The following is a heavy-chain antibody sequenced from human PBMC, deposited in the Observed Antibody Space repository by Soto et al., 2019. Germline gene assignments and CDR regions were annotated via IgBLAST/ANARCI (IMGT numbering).Heavy chain of an antibody. J-gene: IGHJ4*02. CDR3: ARDFSHTAMVKYYFDY. D-gene: IGHD5-18*01. V-gene: IGHV3-30*03. CDR1: GFTFSSYG. Sequence: GGSLRLSCAASGFTFSSYGMHWVRQAPGKGLEWVAVISYDGSNKYYADSVKGRFTISRDNSKNTLYLQMNSLRAEDTAVYYCARDFSHTAMVKYYFDYWGQGTLVTVSS. CDR2: ISYDGSNK.